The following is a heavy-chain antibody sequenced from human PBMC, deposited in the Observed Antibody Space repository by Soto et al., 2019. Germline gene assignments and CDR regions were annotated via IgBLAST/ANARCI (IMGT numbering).Heavy chain of an antibody. CDR1: GFTFSSYA. Sequence: GSLRLSCAASGFTFSSYAMHWVRQAPGKGLEWVAVISYDGSNKYYADSVKGRFTISRDNSKNTLYLQMNSLRAEDTAVYYCARETYYDFWSGPYYGMDVWGQGTTVTV. V-gene: IGHV3-30-3*01. D-gene: IGHD3-3*01. CDR2: ISYDGSNK. J-gene: IGHJ6*02. CDR3: ARETYYDFWSGPYYGMDV.